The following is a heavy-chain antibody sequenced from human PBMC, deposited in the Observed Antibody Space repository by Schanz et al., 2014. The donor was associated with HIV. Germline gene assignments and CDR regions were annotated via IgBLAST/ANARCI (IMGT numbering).Heavy chain of an antibody. J-gene: IGHJ3*02. CDR3: AKDGSWEAFDVFDI. CDR2: ISYDGSNK. V-gene: IGHV3-30*18. D-gene: IGHD1-26*01. CDR1: GFTFSTYG. Sequence: QLVESGGGVVQPGRSLRLSCAASGFTFSTYGMHWVRQAPGKGLEWVAVISYDGSNKYYADSVKGRFTISRDNSKNTLYLQMNSLRAEDTAVYYCAKDGSWEAFDVFDIWGQGTMVTVSS.